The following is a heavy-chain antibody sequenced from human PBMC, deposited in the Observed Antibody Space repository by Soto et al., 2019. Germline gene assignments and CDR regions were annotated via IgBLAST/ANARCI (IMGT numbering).Heavy chain of an antibody. J-gene: IGHJ3*02. CDR3: ARDKSSRYYDFWSGYGDAFDI. V-gene: IGHV3-11*01. CDR1: GFTFSDYY. CDR2: ISSSGSTI. D-gene: IGHD3-3*01. Sequence: PGGSLRLSCAASGFTFSDYYMSWILQAPGKGLVWVSYISSSGSTIYYADSVKGRFTISRDNAKNSLYLQMNSLRAEDTAVYYCARDKSSRYYDFWSGYGDAFDIWGQGTMVTLSS.